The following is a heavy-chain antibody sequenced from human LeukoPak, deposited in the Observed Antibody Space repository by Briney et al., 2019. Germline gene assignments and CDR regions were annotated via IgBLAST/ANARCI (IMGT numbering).Heavy chain of an antibody. Sequence: GASVKVSCKASGGTFSSYAISWVRQAPGQGLEWMGRIIPILGIANYAQKFQGRVTITADKSTSTAYMELSSLRSEDTAVYYCAREGFTIFGVVISGGYFDYWGQGTLVTVSS. CDR3: AREGFTIFGVVISGGYFDY. CDR2: IIPILGIA. V-gene: IGHV1-69*04. J-gene: IGHJ4*02. CDR1: GGTFSSYA. D-gene: IGHD3-3*01.